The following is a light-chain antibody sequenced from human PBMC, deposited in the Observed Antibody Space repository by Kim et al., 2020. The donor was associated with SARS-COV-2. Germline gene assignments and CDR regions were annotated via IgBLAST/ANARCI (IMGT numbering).Light chain of an antibody. CDR1: QSVSSN. CDR3: QQYNDWPPFT. V-gene: IGKV3-15*01. J-gene: IGKJ3*01. Sequence: EIVMTQSPATLSVSPGERATLSCRASQSVSSNLAWYQQKPGQAPRLLLYRASTRATGIPARFSGSGSGTEFTLTISSLQSEDSAVYYCQQYNDWPPFTFGPGTKVDIK. CDR2: RAS.